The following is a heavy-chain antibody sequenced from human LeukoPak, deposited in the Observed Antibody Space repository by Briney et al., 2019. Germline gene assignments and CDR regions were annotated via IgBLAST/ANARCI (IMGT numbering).Heavy chain of an antibody. J-gene: IGHJ5*01. CDR3: PKYGRYYFCSGSYPFDS. CDR1: GFTFSNNA. CDR2: ISGSGDNT. Sequence: PGGSLRLSCAASGFTFSNNAMSWVRQAPGKGLEWVSAISGSGDNTYYADSVRGRFTISRDNSKDTLHLQMKNLRAVDTAMYYGPKYGRYYFCSGSYPFDSWGQGTRVTVSS. V-gene: IGHV3-23*01. D-gene: IGHD3-10*01.